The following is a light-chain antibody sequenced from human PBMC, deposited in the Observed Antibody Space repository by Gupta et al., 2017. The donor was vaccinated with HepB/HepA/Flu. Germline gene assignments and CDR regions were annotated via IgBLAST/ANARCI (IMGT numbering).Light chain of an antibody. V-gene: IGLV2-11*01. CDR2: DVS. CDR3: CSYEGSYTFV. J-gene: IGLJ2*01. CDR1: SRDVGGYNY. Sequence: HSALTQPPSVSGSPGQSVTISCTGTSRDVGGYNYVSCYQQHPGKAPNLMIFDVSKRPSGVPDRSSGSKSGNTASLTISGLQAEDEAYYYCCSYEGSYTFVFGGGTKLTVL.